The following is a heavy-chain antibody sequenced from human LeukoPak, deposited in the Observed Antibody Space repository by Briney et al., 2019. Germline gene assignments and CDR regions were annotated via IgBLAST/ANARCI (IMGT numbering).Heavy chain of an antibody. CDR2: ITYRGSP. J-gene: IGHJ5*02. V-gene: IGHV4-34*01. CDR3: ARVVNSGYDSRGWFDP. Sequence: PSETLSLTCSVHAGSYDIYYWTFVRQPLGGGLEWIGEITYRGSPNYNPSLNSRVTISLNTPHRQFSLELSSVTAADTAVYYCARVVNSGYDSRGWFDPWGQGTLVTVSS. D-gene: IGHD5-12*01. CDR1: AGSYDIYY.